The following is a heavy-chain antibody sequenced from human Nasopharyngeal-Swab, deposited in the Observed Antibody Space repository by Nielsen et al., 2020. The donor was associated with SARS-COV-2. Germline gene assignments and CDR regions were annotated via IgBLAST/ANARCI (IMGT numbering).Heavy chain of an antibody. CDR1: GFTFSSYS. Sequence: GESLKISCAASGFTFSSYSMNWVRQAPGKGLEWVSSISSSSSYIYYADSVKGRFTISRDNAKHSLYLQMNSLRAEDTAVYYCARDLIVVVPAAMDVHWFDPWGQGTLVTVS. D-gene: IGHD2-2*01. J-gene: IGHJ5*02. CDR2: ISSSSSYI. CDR3: ARDLIVVVPAAMDVHWFDP. V-gene: IGHV3-21*01.